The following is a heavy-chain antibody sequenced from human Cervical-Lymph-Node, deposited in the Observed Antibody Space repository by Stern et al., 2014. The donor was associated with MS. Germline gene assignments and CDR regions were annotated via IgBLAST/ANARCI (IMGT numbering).Heavy chain of an antibody. CDR3: ARLGYGLDY. Sequence: VQLVESGGGLVKPGGSLRLSCAASGFTFSDYYMTWIRQAPGKGLEWISYITSSGLTTYYAASVKGRFTISRDNAKQSLNLHRHSLRAEDTAVYFCARLGYGLDYWGQGTLVTVSS. CDR2: ITSSGLTT. V-gene: IGHV3-11*01. CDR1: GFTFSDYY. J-gene: IGHJ4*02. D-gene: IGHD5-18*01.